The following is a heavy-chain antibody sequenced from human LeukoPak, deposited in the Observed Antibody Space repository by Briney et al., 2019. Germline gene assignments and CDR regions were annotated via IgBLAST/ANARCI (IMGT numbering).Heavy chain of an antibody. V-gene: IGHV3-23*01. CDR3: ANEVRPNDY. CDR2: IDISGGST. J-gene: IGHJ4*02. CDR1: GFAFSSHA. D-gene: IGHD1-1*01. Sequence: PGGSLRLSCAASGFAFSSHAMCWVRQAPGKGLEWVSSIDISGGSTYYADFAEGRFTISRDNSKNTLYLQMNGLRVEDTALYYCANEVRPNDYWGQGTLVTVSS.